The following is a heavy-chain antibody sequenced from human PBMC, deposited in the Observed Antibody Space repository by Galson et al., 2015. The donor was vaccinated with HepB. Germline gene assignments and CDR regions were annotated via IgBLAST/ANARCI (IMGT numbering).Heavy chain of an antibody. CDR3: ANNYLGGWYGWFDP. V-gene: IGHV3-23*01. CDR1: GFTFSSYA. D-gene: IGHD6-19*01. J-gene: IGHJ5*02. Sequence: SLRLSCAASGFTFSSYAMSWVRQAPGKGLEWVSAISGSGGSTYYADSVKGRFTVSRDNSKNTLYLQMNSLRAEDTAVYYCANNYLGGWYGWFDPWGQGTLVTVSS. CDR2: ISGSGGST.